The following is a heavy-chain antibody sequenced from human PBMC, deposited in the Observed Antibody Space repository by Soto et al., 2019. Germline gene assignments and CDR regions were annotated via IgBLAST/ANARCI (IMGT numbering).Heavy chain of an antibody. V-gene: IGHV1-18*01. J-gene: IGHJ6*02. Sequence: ASVKVSCKTSGYTFTSYGISWVRQAPGQGLEWMGWISAYNGNTNYAQKLQGRVTMTTDTSTSTAYMELRSLRSDDTAVYYCASYHLNYYYGMDVWGQGTTVTVSS. CDR3: ASYHLNYYYGMDV. CDR1: GYTFTSYG. CDR2: ISAYNGNT.